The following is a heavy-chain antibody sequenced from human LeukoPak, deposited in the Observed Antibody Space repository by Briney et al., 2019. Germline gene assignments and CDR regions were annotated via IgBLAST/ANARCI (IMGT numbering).Heavy chain of an antibody. D-gene: IGHD3-9*01. CDR2: INHSGST. CDR3: ARGVVSLTGYYLRYNWFDP. V-gene: IGHV4-39*07. Sequence: SETLSLTCTVSGGSISSSSYYWGWIRQPPGKGLEWIGEINHSGSTNYNPSLKSRVTISVDTSKNQFSLKLSSVTAADTAVYYCARGVVSLTGYYLRYNWFDPWGQGTLVTVSS. J-gene: IGHJ5*02. CDR1: GGSISSSSYY.